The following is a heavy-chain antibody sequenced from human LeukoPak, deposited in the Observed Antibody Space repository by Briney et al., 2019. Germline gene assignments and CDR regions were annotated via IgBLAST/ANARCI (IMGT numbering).Heavy chain of an antibody. D-gene: IGHD3-9*01. Sequence: SQTLSLTCTVSGGSISSGGYYWSWIRQHPGKGLEWIGYIYYSGSTYYNPSLKSRVTISVDTSKNQFSLKLSSVTAADTAVCYCASAYYDILTGYSYYFDYWGQGTLVTVSS. CDR1: GGSISSGGYY. CDR2: IYYSGST. CDR3: ASAYYDILTGYSYYFDY. J-gene: IGHJ4*02. V-gene: IGHV4-31*03.